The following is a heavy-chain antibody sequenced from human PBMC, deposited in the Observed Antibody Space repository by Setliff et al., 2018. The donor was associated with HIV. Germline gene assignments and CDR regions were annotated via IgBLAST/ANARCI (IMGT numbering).Heavy chain of an antibody. CDR2: IYTSGST. J-gene: IGHJ4*02. V-gene: IGHV4-61*09. CDR3: ASRRGGGFLAWPDPYFDY. D-gene: IGHD3-3*01. CDR1: GGSISSGSYY. Sequence: PSETLSLTCTVSGGSISSGSYYWSWIRQPAGKGLEWIGHIYTSGSTNYNPSLKSRVIISIDTSKNQFSLKLFSVTAADTAVYYSASRRGGGFLAWPDPYFDYWGQGTLVTVSS.